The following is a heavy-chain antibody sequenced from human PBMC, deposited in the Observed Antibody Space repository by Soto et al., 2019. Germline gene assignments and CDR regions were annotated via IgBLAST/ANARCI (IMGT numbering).Heavy chain of an antibody. J-gene: IGHJ6*02. V-gene: IGHV3-23*01. Sequence: PVGSLRLSCAASGFTFSSYAMSWVRQAPGKGLEWVSAISGSGGSTYYADSVKGRFTISRDNSKNTLYLQMNSLRAEDTAVYYCAKWHGYYYGMDVWGQGTTVTVSS. CDR2: ISGSGGST. CDR1: GFTFSSYA. CDR3: AKWHGYYYGMDV.